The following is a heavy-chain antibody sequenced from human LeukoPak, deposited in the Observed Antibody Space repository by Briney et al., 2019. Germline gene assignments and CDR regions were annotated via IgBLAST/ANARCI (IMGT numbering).Heavy chain of an antibody. J-gene: IGHJ4*02. Sequence: SETLSLTCTVSGGSISSYYWSWIRQPPGKGLEWIGYIYYSGSTYYNPSLKSRVTISVDTSKNQFSLKLSSVTAADTAVYYCASRDYDSSGYYDPHFDYWGQGTLVTVSS. V-gene: IGHV4-59*06. CDR1: GGSISSYY. D-gene: IGHD3-22*01. CDR2: IYYSGST. CDR3: ASRDYDSSGYYDPHFDY.